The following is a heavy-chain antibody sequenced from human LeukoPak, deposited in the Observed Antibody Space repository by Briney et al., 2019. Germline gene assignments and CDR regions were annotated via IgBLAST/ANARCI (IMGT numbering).Heavy chain of an antibody. J-gene: IGHJ4*02. CDR1: GGSISSYY. CDR2: IYYSGST. Sequence: SETLSLTCTVSGGSISSYYWSWIRQPPGKGLEWIGYIYYSGSTNYNPSLKSRVTISVDKSKNQFSLKLSSVTAADTAVYYCARDGGIYGILTGHGMYYFDYWGQGTLVTVSS. CDR3: ARDGGIYGILTGHGMYYFDY. D-gene: IGHD3-9*01. V-gene: IGHV4-59*12.